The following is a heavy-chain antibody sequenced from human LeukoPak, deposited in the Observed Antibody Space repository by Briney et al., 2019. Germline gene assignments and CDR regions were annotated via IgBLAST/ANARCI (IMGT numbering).Heavy chain of an antibody. CDR1: GGTFSSYA. D-gene: IGHD3-22*01. V-gene: IGHV1-69*04. CDR3: AREAGSDSRRPYYYYYYMDV. Sequence: GASVKVSCRASGGTFSSYAISWVRQAPGQGLEWMGRIIPILGIANYAQKFQGRVTITADKSTSTAYMELSSLRSEDTAVYYCAREAGSDSRRPYYYYYYMDVWGKGTTVTVSS. J-gene: IGHJ6*03. CDR2: IIPILGIA.